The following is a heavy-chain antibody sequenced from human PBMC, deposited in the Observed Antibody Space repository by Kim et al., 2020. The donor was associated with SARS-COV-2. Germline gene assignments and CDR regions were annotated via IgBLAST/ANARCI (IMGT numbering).Heavy chain of an antibody. V-gene: IGHV1-8*01. D-gene: IGHD4-17*01. J-gene: IGHJ4*02. Sequence: ASVKVSCKASGYTFTSYDINWVRQATGQGLEWMGWMNPNSGNTGYAQKFQGRVTMTRNTSISTAYMELSSLRSEDTAVYYCARVEDDYGDYGERPGEDYWGQGTLVTVSS. CDR2: MNPNSGNT. CDR3: ARVEDDYGDYGERPGEDY. CDR1: GYTFTSYD.